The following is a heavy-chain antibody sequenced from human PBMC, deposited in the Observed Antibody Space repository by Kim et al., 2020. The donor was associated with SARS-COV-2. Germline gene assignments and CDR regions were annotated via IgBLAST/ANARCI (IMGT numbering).Heavy chain of an antibody. J-gene: IGHJ4*02. Sequence: SETLSLTCTVSGGSISSYYWSWIRQPPGKGLEWIGYIYYSGSTNYNPSLKSRVTISVDTSKNQFSLKLSSVTAADTAVYYCAGVTVDYDSSGYVDYWGQGTLVTVSS. CDR1: GGSISSYY. CDR2: IYYSGST. D-gene: IGHD3-22*01. V-gene: IGHV4-59*01. CDR3: AGVTVDYDSSGYVDY.